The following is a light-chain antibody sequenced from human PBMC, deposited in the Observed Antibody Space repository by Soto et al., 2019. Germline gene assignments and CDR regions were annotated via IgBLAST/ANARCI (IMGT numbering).Light chain of an antibody. J-gene: IGKJ5*01. Sequence: EVVLTQSPCTLSLSPGERATLSCRASQSVSSTSLAWYQQKPGLAPRLLIYGASSRATGIPDRFSGSGSGTDFTLTITRPEPEDFAVYYCQQYGSSITFGQGTRLEIK. V-gene: IGKV3-20*01. CDR1: QSVSSTS. CDR2: GAS. CDR3: QQYGSSIT.